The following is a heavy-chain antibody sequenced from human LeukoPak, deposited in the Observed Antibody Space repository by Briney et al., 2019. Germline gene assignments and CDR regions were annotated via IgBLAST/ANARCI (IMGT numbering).Heavy chain of an antibody. V-gene: IGHV4-34*01. D-gene: IGHD2-8*01. CDR2: INHSGST. CDR1: GGSFSGYY. J-gene: IGHJ4*01. Sequence: SETLSLTCAVYGGSFSGYYWSWIRQPPGKGLEWIGEINHSGSTNYNPSLKSRVTISVDTSKNQFSLKLSSVTAADTAVYYCASAMGPYFDYWGQGTLVTVSS. CDR3: ASAMGPYFDY.